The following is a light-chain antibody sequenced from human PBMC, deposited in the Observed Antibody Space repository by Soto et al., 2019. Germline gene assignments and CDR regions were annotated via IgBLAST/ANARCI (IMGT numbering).Light chain of an antibody. Sequence: EIVMTQSPATLSVSPGERATLSCRASQSVSNNLAWYQQKPGQAPRLLIYGASTRATGIPARFSGSGSGTEFTLTISSLQSEDFAVYXCQQYNSWPLTFGGGTKVAIK. V-gene: IGKV3-15*01. CDR2: GAS. CDR1: QSVSNN. CDR3: QQYNSWPLT. J-gene: IGKJ4*01.